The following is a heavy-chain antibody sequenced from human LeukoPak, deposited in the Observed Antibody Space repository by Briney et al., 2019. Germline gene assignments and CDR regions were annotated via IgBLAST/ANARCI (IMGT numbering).Heavy chain of an antibody. CDR3: ARDPGGESTGFYYDY. Sequence: GGSLRLSCAPSGFIFSSYGMHWVRQAPGKGLEWVAVIWYDDSKKYYADSVKGRFTISRDNSKNTLFLQMNSLRAADTAVYYCARDPGGESTGFYYDYWGQGTLVTVSS. D-gene: IGHD2-8*02. V-gene: IGHV3-33*01. CDR1: GFIFSSYG. J-gene: IGHJ4*02. CDR2: IWYDDSKK.